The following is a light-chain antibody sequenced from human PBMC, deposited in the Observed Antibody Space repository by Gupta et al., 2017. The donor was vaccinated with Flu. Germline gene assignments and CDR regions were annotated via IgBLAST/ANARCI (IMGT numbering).Light chain of an antibody. CDR2: SAS. CDR3: QLLDDLPT. CDR1: QGIRSF. V-gene: IGKV1-9*01. J-gene: IGKJ3*01. Sequence: DIQLTQSPSFLSASVGDRVTITCRASQGIRSFLAWYQQKPGKAPNLLIYSASTLQSGVPSRFRGSGSGTEFTLTISILQTEDFTTYYCQLLDDLPTFGPGTRLDLK.